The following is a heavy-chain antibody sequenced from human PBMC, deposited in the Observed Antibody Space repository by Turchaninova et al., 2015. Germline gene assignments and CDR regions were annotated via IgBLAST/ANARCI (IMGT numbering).Heavy chain of an antibody. V-gene: IGHV3-23*04. J-gene: IGHJ4*02. CDR2: VTGSGGIT. D-gene: IGHD3-22*01. Sequence: EVQLVESGGGLVQPGGSLGLSCAASGFTFSSYAMTGVRQAPGKGLEWVSAVTGSGGITYYADSVKGRFTVSRDNSKNTLYLQMNSLRAEDTAVYYCAKPDYFDSSGYYPRAAYWGQGTLVTVSS. CDR1: GFTFSSYA. CDR3: AKPDYFDSSGYYPRAAY.